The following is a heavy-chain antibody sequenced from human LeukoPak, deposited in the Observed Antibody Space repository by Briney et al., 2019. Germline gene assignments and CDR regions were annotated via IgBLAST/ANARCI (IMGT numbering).Heavy chain of an antibody. V-gene: IGHV3-21*01. D-gene: IGHD2-15*01. CDR3: ARGSYADCSGGSCYSGGDY. Sequence: GGSLRLSCAAAGFTFSSYSMNWVRQAPGKGLEWVSSISSSSSYIYYADSVKGRFTISRDNAKNSLYLQMNSLRAEDTAVYYCARGSYADCSGGSCYSGGDYWGQGTLVTVSS. CDR1: GFTFSSYS. J-gene: IGHJ4*02. CDR2: ISSSSSYI.